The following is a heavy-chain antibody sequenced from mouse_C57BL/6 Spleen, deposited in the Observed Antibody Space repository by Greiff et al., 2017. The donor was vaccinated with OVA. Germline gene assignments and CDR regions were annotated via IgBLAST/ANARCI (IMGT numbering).Heavy chain of an antibody. CDR3: ARELRLSYYFDY. J-gene: IGHJ2*01. V-gene: IGHV1-54*01. Sequence: VQLQESGAELVRPRTSVKVSCKASGYAFTNYLIEWVKQRPGQGLEWIGVINPGSGGTNYNEKFKGKATLTADKSSSTAYMQLSSLTSEDSAVYFCARELRLSYYFDYWGQGTTLTVSS. D-gene: IGHD3-2*02. CDR1: GYAFTNYL. CDR2: INPGSGGT.